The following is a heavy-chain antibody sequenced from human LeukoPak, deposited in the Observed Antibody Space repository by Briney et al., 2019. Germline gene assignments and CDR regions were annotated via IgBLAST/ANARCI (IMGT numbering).Heavy chain of an antibody. D-gene: IGHD3-22*01. V-gene: IGHV1-3*01. CDR3: ARVEEYYYDSSGKGWAFDI. CDR2: INAGNGST. CDR1: GYTFTSYA. J-gene: IGHJ3*02. Sequence: ASVKVSCKASGYTFTSYAMHWVRQAPGQRLEWMGWINAGNGSTKYSQKFQGRVTITRDTSASTAYMELSSLRSEDTAVYYCARVEEYYYDSSGKGWAFDIWGQGTMVTVSS.